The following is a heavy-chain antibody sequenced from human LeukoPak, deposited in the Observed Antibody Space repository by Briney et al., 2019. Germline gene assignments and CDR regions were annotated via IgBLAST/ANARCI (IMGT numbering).Heavy chain of an antibody. D-gene: IGHD6-13*01. CDR1: GFTFSSYG. CDR2: ISYDGSNK. Sequence: GGSLRLSCAASGFTFSSYGMHWVRQAPGKGLEWVAVISYDGSNKYYADSVKGRFTISRDNSKNTLYLQMNSLRAEDTAVYYCAKDTRRAAAGILDYWGQGTLVTVSS. V-gene: IGHV3-30*18. J-gene: IGHJ4*02. CDR3: AKDTRRAAAGILDY.